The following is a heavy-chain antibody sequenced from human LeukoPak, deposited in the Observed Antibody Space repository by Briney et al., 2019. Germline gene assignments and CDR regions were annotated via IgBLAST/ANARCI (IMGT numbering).Heavy chain of an antibody. D-gene: IGHD1-26*01. CDR2: IRSRANSYAT. Sequence: GGSLRLSCAASGFTFSGSAMNWVRQPSGKGREWFGRIRSRANSYATAYAASVKGRFTISRDDSKNTAYLQMNSLKTEDTAVYYCTREDIVGATTRDYWGQGTLVTVSS. J-gene: IGHJ4*02. CDR1: GFTFSGSA. CDR3: TREDIVGATTRDY. V-gene: IGHV3-73*01.